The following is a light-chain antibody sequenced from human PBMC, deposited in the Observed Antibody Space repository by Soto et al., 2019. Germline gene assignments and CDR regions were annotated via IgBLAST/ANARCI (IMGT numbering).Light chain of an antibody. CDR2: KAS. CDR1: QTISSW. J-gene: IGKJ4*01. V-gene: IGKV1-5*03. Sequence: DIQMTQSPSTLSGSVGDRVTITCRASQTISSWLAWYRQRPGKAPTLLIYKASSLESGVPSGFSGSGSGAEFTLTFSSLQPDDFATYFCLQYYSYPFTFGGGTKVDIK. CDR3: LQYYSYPFT.